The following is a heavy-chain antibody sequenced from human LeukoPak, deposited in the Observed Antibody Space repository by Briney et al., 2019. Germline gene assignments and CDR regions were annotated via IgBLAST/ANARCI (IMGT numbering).Heavy chain of an antibody. CDR3: ARGPMRIASSGPYFFDR. Sequence: GVSLRLSCAASGFTFSDYSMNWVRQAPGKGLEWVSSITSGSSYIYYADSVKGRFTISRDNAKSSLYLKMSSLRAEDTAVYYCARGPMRIASSGPYFFDRWGPGPLVTVS. D-gene: IGHD6-13*01. CDR2: ITSGSSYI. J-gene: IGHJ5*02. CDR1: GFTFSDYS. V-gene: IGHV3-21*06.